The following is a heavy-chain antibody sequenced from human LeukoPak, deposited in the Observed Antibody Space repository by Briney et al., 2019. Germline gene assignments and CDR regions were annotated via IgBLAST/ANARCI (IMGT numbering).Heavy chain of an antibody. Sequence: SETLSLTCTVSGGSISSGGYYWSWIRQHPGKGLEWIGYIYYSGSTYYNPSLKSRVTISVDTSKNQFSLKLSSVTAADTAVYYCARGISTYGDYSAFDIWGQGTMVTVSS. D-gene: IGHD4-17*01. CDR3: ARGISTYGDYSAFDI. J-gene: IGHJ3*02. CDR2: IYYSGST. CDR1: GGSISSGGYY. V-gene: IGHV4-31*03.